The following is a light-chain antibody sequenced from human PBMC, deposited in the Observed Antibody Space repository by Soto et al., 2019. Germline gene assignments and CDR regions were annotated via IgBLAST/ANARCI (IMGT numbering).Light chain of an antibody. CDR3: SSYTSSITLVV. V-gene: IGLV2-14*01. CDR1: SSDVGDYNY. CDR2: DVS. Sequence: QSALTQPASVSGSPGQSITISCTGTSSDVGDYNYVSWYQQDPGKAPKLMIYDVSNRPSGVSNRFSGSKSGNTASLTISGLQAEDEADYYCSSYTSSITLVVFGGGTNLTVL. J-gene: IGLJ2*01.